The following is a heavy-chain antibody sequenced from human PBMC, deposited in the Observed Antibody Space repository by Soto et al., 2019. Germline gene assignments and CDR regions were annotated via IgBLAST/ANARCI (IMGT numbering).Heavy chain of an antibody. CDR3: TGEVASGY. CDR1: GFTVSTYG. D-gene: IGHD2-8*02. V-gene: IGHV3-30*03. CDR2: ISRDGGTK. Sequence: GWSLRLSCAVSGFTVSTYGMHWVRQAPGKGLEWVAVISRDGGTKYYADSVKGRFTISRDNSRNTLFLEMNSLRGDDMAVYYCTGEVASGYWGQGT. J-gene: IGHJ4*02.